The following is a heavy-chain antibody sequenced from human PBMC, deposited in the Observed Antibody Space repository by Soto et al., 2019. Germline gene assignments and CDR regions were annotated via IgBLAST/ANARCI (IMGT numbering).Heavy chain of an antibody. J-gene: IGHJ4*02. CDR3: VREDILGARSFDY. V-gene: IGHV3-48*02. Sequence: PGGSLRLSCAASGFTFGGYSMNWVRQAPGKGLEWISYISSLSSPRYYAESVEGRFIISRDNANNSLYLQMNSLRDEDTAVYFCVREDILGARSFDYWGQGTRVTVSS. D-gene: IGHD1-26*01. CDR2: ISSLSSPR. CDR1: GFTFGGYS.